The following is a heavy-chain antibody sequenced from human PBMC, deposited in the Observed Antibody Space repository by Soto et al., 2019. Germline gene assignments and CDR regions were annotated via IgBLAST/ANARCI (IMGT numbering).Heavy chain of an antibody. CDR1: GFTFSSYA. J-gene: IGHJ5*02. Sequence: GGSLRLSCAASGFTFSSYAMSWVRQAPGKGLEWVSAISGSGGSTYYADYVKGRFTISRDNSKNTLYLQMNSLRAEDTVVYYCARDTSGVYAITPNWFDPWGQGTLVTVSS. D-gene: IGHD2-8*01. V-gene: IGHV3-23*01. CDR3: ARDTSGVYAITPNWFDP. CDR2: ISGSGGST.